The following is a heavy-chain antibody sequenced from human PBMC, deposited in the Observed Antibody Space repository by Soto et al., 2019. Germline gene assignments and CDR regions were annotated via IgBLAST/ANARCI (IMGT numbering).Heavy chain of an antibody. D-gene: IGHD2-8*01. CDR1: GYPFTSYA. V-gene: IGHV7-4-1*01. CDR2: INTNTGNP. CDR3: ARDAMDNWFDP. Sequence: QVQLVQSGSELKKPGASLTVSCKASGYPFTSYAMNWVRQAPGQGLEWMGWINTNTGNPTYAQGFTGRFVFSLDTSVSTAYLQICSLKAEDNAVYYCARDAMDNWFDPWGQGTLVTVSS. J-gene: IGHJ5*02.